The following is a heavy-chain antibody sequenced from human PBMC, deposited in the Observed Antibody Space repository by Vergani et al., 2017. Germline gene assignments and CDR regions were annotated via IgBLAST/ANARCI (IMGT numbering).Heavy chain of an antibody. CDR3: AKDRAFIAAAGDSPSRYYYYMDV. Sequence: QVQLVESGGGVVQPGRSLRLSCAASGFTFSSYGMHWVRQAPGKGLEWVAVISYDGSNKYYAEAVKGRFTISRDNSKNTLYLQMNSLRAEDTAVYYCAKDRAFIAAAGDSPSRYYYYMDVWGKGTTVTVSS. CDR2: ISYDGSNK. CDR1: GFTFSSYG. V-gene: IGHV3-30*18. J-gene: IGHJ6*03. D-gene: IGHD6-13*01.